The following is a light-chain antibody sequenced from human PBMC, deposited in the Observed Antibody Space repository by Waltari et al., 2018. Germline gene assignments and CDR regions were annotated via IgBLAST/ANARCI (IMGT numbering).Light chain of an antibody. Sequence: QSGLTQSPSASGTPGQSVTISCSGGASNIGSSNVSWYQQPPGTAPKLLIYRDDRRPSGVPARFSGSKAVTSASLTISGLRSEDAADYYCAAWDDILTAWVFGGGTKLTVL. J-gene: IGLJ3*02. CDR2: RDD. CDR1: ASNIGSSN. CDR3: AAWDDILTAWV. V-gene: IGLV1-47*01.